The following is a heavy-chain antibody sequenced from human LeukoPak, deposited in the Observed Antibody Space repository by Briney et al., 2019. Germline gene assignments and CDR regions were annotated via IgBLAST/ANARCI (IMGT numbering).Heavy chain of an antibody. Sequence: ASVKVSCKASGYTFTSYGISWVRQAPGQGLEWMGWISAYNGNTNYAQKLQGRVTMTTDTSTSTAYMELGSLRSDDTAVYYCARVVGGGASDSSGYYFDYWGQGTLVTVSS. CDR3: ARVVGGGASDSSGYYFDY. V-gene: IGHV1-18*01. D-gene: IGHD3-22*01. CDR2: ISAYNGNT. J-gene: IGHJ4*02. CDR1: GYTFTSYG.